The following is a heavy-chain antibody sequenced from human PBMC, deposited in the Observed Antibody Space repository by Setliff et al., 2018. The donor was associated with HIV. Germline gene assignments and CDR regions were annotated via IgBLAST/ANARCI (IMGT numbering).Heavy chain of an antibody. V-gene: IGHV1-69*05. Sequence: SVKVSCKASGGTFSNYGMSWVRQAPGQGLEWMGGIIPISGTANYAQKFQGRVTITTDESTSTAYMELSGLSSEDTAVYYCARDFGGYCSSMSCPGLFDPWGQGTLVTVSS. CDR1: GGTFSNYG. J-gene: IGHJ5*02. CDR2: IIPISGTA. D-gene: IGHD2-2*01. CDR3: ARDFGGYCSSMSCPGLFDP.